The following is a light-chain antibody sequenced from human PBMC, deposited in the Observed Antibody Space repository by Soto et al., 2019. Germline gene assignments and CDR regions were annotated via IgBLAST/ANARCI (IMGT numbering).Light chain of an antibody. CDR1: SSDVGGYGS. CDR2: GVS. CDR3: SSYTSSGTYV. V-gene: IGLV2-14*01. J-gene: IGLJ1*01. Sequence: QSVLTQPASVSGPPGQSITISCTGTSSDVGGYGSVSWYQQHPGKAPKLMIYGVSNRPSGVSNRFSGSKSGNTASLTISGLQAEDDTDYYCSSYTSSGTYVFGTGTKVTVL.